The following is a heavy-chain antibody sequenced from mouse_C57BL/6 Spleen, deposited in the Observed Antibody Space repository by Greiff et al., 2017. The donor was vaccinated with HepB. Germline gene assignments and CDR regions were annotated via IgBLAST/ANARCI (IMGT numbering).Heavy chain of an antibody. V-gene: IGHV1-80*01. CDR3: ARREGVVPYFDY. Sequence: QVQLKESGAELVKPGASVKISCKASGYAFSSYWMNWVKQRPGKGLEWIGQIYPGDGDTNYNGKFKGKATLTADKSSSTAYMQLSSLTSEDSAVYFCARREGVVPYFDYWGQGTTLTVSS. D-gene: IGHD1-1*01. CDR1: GYAFSSYW. CDR2: IYPGDGDT. J-gene: IGHJ2*01.